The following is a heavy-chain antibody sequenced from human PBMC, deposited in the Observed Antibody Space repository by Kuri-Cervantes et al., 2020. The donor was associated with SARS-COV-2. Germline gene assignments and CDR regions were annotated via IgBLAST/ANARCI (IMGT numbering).Heavy chain of an antibody. V-gene: IGHV3-15*01. CDR2: IKSKTDGGTT. J-gene: IGHJ6*03. CDR3: TTALDYDFWSGSTPGYYYYMDV. CDR1: GFTFSNAW. D-gene: IGHD3-3*01. Sequence: GGSLRLSWAASGFTFSNAWMSWVRQAPGKGLEWVGRIKSKTDGGTTDYAAPVKGRFTISRDDSKNTLYLQMNSLKTEDTAVYYCTTALDYDFWSGSTPGYYYYMDVWGKGTTVTVSS.